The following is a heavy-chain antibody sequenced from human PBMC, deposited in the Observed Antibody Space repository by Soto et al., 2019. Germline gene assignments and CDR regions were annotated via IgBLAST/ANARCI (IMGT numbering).Heavy chain of an antibody. Sequence: ASVKVSCKASGYTFTSYAMHWVRQAPGQRLEWMGWINAGNGNTKYSQKFQGRVTITRDTSASTAYMELSSLRSEDTAVYYCARDWNPYSSGWWYSYGMDVWGQGTTVTVSS. CDR1: GYTFTSYA. CDR3: ARDWNPYSSGWWYSYGMDV. J-gene: IGHJ6*02. D-gene: IGHD6-19*01. V-gene: IGHV1-3*01. CDR2: INAGNGNT.